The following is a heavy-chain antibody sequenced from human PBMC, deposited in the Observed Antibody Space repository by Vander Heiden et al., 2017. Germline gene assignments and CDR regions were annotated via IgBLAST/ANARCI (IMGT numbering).Heavy chain of an antibody. V-gene: IGHV1-46*01. Sequence: QVQLVQSGAAVKKPGASVKVSCKASGYTFTSYYMHWVRQAPGQGLEWMGISNPSGGSTSYAQKFQGRVTMTRDTSTSTVYMELSSLRSEDTAVYYCARDRVRMVRGRNYYGMDVWGQGTTVTVSS. D-gene: IGHD3-10*01. CDR2: SNPSGGST. CDR3: ARDRVRMVRGRNYYGMDV. CDR1: GYTFTSYY. J-gene: IGHJ6*02.